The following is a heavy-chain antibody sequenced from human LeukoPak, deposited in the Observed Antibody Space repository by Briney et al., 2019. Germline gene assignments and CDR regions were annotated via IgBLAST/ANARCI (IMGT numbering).Heavy chain of an antibody. V-gene: IGHV3-48*01. CDR2: ISSSSSTI. J-gene: IGHJ4*02. CDR1: GFTFSSYW. CDR3: ARVLVRGAVGD. D-gene: IGHD3-10*01. Sequence: GGSLRLSCAASGFTFSSYWMNWVRQAPGKGLEWVSYISSSSSTIYYADSVKGRFTISRDNAKNSLYLQMNSLRAEDTAVYYCARVLVRGAVGDWGRGTLVTVSS.